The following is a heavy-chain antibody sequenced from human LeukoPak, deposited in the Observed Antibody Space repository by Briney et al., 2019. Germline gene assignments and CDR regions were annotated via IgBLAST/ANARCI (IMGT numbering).Heavy chain of an antibody. CDR1: GDSVSSNSAA. CDR2: TYYRSKWYN. CDR3: ARDEWLVRGGGFDY. Sequence: PSQTLSLTCALSGDSVSSNSAAWNWIRQSPSRGLEWLGRTYYRSKWYNDYAVSVKSRITTNPDTSKNQFSLQLNSVTPEDTAVYYCARDEWLVRGGGFDYWGQGTLVTVSP. J-gene: IGHJ4*02. D-gene: IGHD6-19*01. V-gene: IGHV6-1*01.